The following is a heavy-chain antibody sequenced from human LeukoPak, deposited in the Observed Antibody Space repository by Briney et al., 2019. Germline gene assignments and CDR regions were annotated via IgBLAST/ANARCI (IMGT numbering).Heavy chain of an antibody. J-gene: IGHJ4*02. CDR3: ARGPDSITIFGVVNTPFDY. CDR2: ISYGGSNK. Sequence: GGSLRLSCAASGFTFNTYAIHWVRQAPGKGLEWVAVISYGGSNKDYTDSVKGRFTISRDNSKSTLYLHMNSLRAEDTAVYYCARGPDSITIFGVVNTPFDYWGQGTLVTVSS. D-gene: IGHD3-3*01. V-gene: IGHV3-30*04. CDR1: GFTFNTYA.